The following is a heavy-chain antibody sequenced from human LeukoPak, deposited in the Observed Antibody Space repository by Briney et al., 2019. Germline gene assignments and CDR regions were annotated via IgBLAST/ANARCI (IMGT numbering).Heavy chain of an antibody. V-gene: IGHV3-7*01. J-gene: IGHJ4*02. Sequence: GGSLRLSCATSGFTFSKYWMSWVRQAPWKGLEWVANIKEDGSEKYYVDSVKGRFSISRDNAKNSLYLQMNSLRAEDTAVYYCARLMNDYGDRFDYWAREPWSPSPQ. CDR1: GFTFSKYW. CDR3: ARLMNDYGDRFDY. D-gene: IGHD4-17*01. CDR2: IKEDGSEK.